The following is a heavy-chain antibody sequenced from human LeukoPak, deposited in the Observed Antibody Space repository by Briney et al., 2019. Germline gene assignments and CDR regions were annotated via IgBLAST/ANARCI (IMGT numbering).Heavy chain of an antibody. V-gene: IGHV3-21*01. Sequence: GGSLRLSCAASGFTFSSYSMNWVRQAPGKGLEWVSSISSSSSYIYYADSVKGRFTISRDNAKNSLYLQMNSLRAEDTAVYYCAREGGGGGYCSGGSCHPFDYWGQGTLVTVSS. CDR1: GFTFSSYS. CDR2: ISSSSSYI. D-gene: IGHD2-15*01. CDR3: AREGGGGGYCSGGSCHPFDY. J-gene: IGHJ4*02.